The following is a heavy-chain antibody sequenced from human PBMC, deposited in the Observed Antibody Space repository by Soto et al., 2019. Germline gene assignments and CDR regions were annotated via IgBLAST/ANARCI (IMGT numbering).Heavy chain of an antibody. Sequence: QVPLVQSGAEVKKPGASVKVSCKASGYTFTIYGISWVRQAPGQGLEWMGWISGYNGNTDYAQNLQDRVTLITDASTSSVYMELRSLRSDDTAVYYCARVDYYDSSGYYGYWGQGTLITVSS. CDR3: ARVDYYDSSGYYGY. CDR2: ISGYNGNT. J-gene: IGHJ4*02. D-gene: IGHD3-22*01. CDR1: GYTFTIYG. V-gene: IGHV1-18*04.